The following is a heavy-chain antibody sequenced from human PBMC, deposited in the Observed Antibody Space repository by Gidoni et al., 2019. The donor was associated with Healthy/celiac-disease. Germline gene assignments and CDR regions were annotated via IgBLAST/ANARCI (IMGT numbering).Heavy chain of an antibody. CDR2: INHSGST. D-gene: IGHD5-18*01. V-gene: IGHV4-34*01. Sequence: QVQLQQWGEGLLKPSETLSLTCAVYGGSFSGYYWSWIRQPPGKGLEWIGEINHSGSTNYNPSLKSRVTISVDTSKNQFSLKLSSVTAADTAVYYCALGGYSYDHGYFDYWGQGTLVTVSS. J-gene: IGHJ4*02. CDR1: GGSFSGYY. CDR3: ALGGYSYDHGYFDY.